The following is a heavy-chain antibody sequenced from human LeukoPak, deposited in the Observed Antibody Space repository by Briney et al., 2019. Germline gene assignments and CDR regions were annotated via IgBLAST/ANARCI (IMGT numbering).Heavy chain of an antibody. J-gene: IGHJ4*02. D-gene: IGHD6-13*01. Sequence: ASVKVSCKASGYTFTSYDINWVRQATGQGLEWMGWMSPNSGNTGYAQKFQGRVTMTRNTSISTAYMELSSLRSEDTAVYYCARDIGSSWPIDYWGQGTLVTVSS. CDR3: ARDIGSSWPIDY. CDR2: MSPNSGNT. CDR1: GYTFTSYD. V-gene: IGHV1-8*01.